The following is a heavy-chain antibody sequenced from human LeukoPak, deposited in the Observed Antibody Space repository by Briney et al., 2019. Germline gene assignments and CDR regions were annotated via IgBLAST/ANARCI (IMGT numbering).Heavy chain of an antibody. CDR2: IWYDGSNK. Sequence: GRSLRLSCAASGFTFSSYGMHWVRQAPGKGLEGVAVIWYDGSNKYYADSVKDRFTISRDNSKSTLYLQMKSLRAEDTAVYYCGSRDKGYYYGLDVWGQGTTVTVSS. J-gene: IGHJ6*02. CDR1: GFTFSSYG. V-gene: IGHV3-33*01. D-gene: IGHD5-24*01. CDR3: GSRDKGYYYGLDV.